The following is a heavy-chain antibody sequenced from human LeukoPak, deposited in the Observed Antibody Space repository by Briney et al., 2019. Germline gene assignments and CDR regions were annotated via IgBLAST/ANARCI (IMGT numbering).Heavy chain of an antibody. V-gene: IGHV4-38-2*02. CDR3: ARANYYDSSGVRY. CDR1: SYSISSGYF. CDR2: IYHSGNT. Sequence: SETLSLTCTVSSYSISSGYFWGWIRQPPGKGLEWIGSIYHSGNTYYNPSLKSRVTVSVDTSKNQFSLQLSSVTAADTAVYYCARANYYDSSGVRYWGQGTLVTVSS. J-gene: IGHJ4*02. D-gene: IGHD3-22*01.